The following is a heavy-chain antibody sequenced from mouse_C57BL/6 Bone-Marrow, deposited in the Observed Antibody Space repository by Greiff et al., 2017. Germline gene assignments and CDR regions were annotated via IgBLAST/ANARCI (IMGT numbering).Heavy chain of an antibody. CDR2: ISDGGSYT. D-gene: IGHD1-1*01. V-gene: IGHV5-4*01. CDR3: ARDRGNYYGSSYYFYY. J-gene: IGHJ2*01. Sequence: EVQLVESGGGLVKPGGSLKLSCAASGFTFSSYAMSWVRQTPEQRLEWVATISDGGSYTYYPENVKGRFTISRDNAKNNLYLQMSHLKSEDTAMYYCARDRGNYYGSSYYFYYWGQGTTLTVSS. CDR1: GFTFSSYA.